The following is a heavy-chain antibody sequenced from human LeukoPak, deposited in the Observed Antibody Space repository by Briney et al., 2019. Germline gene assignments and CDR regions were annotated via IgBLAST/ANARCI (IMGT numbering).Heavy chain of an antibody. Sequence: SETLSLTCTVSGGSISSGGYYWSWIRQHPGKGLEWIGYIYYSGSTYYNPSLKSRVTISVDTSKNQFSLKLSSVTAADTAVYYCARSRGYGGNPDFDFWGQGTLVTVSS. CDR2: IYYSGST. CDR3: ARSRGYGGNPDFDF. CDR1: GGSISSGGYY. V-gene: IGHV4-31*03. J-gene: IGHJ4*02. D-gene: IGHD4-23*01.